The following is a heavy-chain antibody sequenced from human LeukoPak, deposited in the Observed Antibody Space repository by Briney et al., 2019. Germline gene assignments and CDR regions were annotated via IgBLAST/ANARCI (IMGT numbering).Heavy chain of an antibody. J-gene: IGHJ4*02. D-gene: IGHD6-6*01. CDR3: ARGESSSSSWGDY. CDR1: GYTFTSYY. V-gene: IGHV1-2*02. Sequence: ASVKVSCKTSGYTFTSYYMHWVRQAPGQGLEWMGIINPNSGGTNYAQKFQGRVTMTRDTSTSTAYMELSRLRSDDTAVYYCARGESSSSSWGDYWGQGTLVTVSS. CDR2: INPNSGGT.